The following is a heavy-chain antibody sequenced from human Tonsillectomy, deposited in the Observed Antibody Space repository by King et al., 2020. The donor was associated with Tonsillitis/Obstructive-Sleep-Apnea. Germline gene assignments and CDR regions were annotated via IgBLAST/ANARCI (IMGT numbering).Heavy chain of an antibody. D-gene: IGHD4-11*01. V-gene: IGHV3-21*01. CDR1: GFTFSTYN. J-gene: IGHJ4*02. CDR3: AGLPDYTNTFFLAS. Sequence: VQLVESGGGLVKPGGSLRLSCAASGFTFSTYNMIWVRQAPGKGLEWVSSISSRGVYISYEDSVKGRFTLSRDDARNSLYLQMDSLRAEDTAVYFCAGLPDYTNTFFLASWGQGTLVSVSS. CDR2: ISSRGVYI.